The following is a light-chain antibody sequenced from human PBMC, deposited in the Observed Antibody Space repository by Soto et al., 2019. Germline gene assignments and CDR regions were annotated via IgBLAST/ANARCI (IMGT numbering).Light chain of an antibody. Sequence: DIPMTQSPSSLSAYVGDRVTITCRASQSISVYLNWYQQKPGKAPNLLIYSSSSLESGVPSRFSGSGSGTAFTLTISSLQPEDFATYFCQQSYSRPRAFGQGTKVEI. V-gene: IGKV1-39*01. CDR2: SSS. J-gene: IGKJ1*01. CDR3: QQSYSRPRA. CDR1: QSISVY.